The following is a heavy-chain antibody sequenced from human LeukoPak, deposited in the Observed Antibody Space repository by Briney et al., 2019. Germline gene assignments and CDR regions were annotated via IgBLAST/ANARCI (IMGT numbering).Heavy chain of an antibody. Sequence: GGSLRLSCAASGFVFDEYTMHWVRQAPGKGPEWVALISYDGDPAFYADSVKGRFTISRDNSRNTLYLQMRGLRSDDTAFYYCVKDGHYCTATSCFSSWLDPWGPGTLVTVSS. J-gene: IGHJ5*02. CDR1: GFVFDEYT. V-gene: IGHV3-43*01. D-gene: IGHD2-8*02. CDR3: VKDGHYCTATSCFSSWLDP. CDR2: ISYDGDPA.